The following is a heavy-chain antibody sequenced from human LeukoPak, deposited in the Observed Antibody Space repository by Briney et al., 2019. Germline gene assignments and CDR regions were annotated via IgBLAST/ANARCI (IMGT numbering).Heavy chain of an antibody. CDR3: ARDAEIVGATNLDY. D-gene: IGHD1-26*01. CDR1: GYTFTSYG. V-gene: IGHV1-18*01. CDR2: ISAYNGNT. J-gene: IGHJ4*02. Sequence: ASVKVSCKASGYTFTSYGISWVRQAPGQGLEWMGWISAYNGNTNYAQKLQGRVTMTTDTSTSTVYMELRSLRSDDTAVYYCARDAEIVGATNLDYWGQGTLVTVSS.